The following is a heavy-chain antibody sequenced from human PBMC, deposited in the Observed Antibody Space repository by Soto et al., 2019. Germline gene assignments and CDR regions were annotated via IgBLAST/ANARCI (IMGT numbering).Heavy chain of an antibody. J-gene: IGHJ4*02. CDR1: GYSISSGYY. CDR3: ARDYDFWSDPPTPFDY. D-gene: IGHD3-3*01. CDR2: IYHSGST. V-gene: IGHV4-38-2*02. Sequence: PSETLSLTCAVSGYSISSGYYWGWIRQPPGKGLEWIGSIYHSGSTYYNPSLKSRVTISVDTSKNQFSLKLSSVTAADKAVYYCARDYDFWSDPPTPFDYWGQGTLVTVSS.